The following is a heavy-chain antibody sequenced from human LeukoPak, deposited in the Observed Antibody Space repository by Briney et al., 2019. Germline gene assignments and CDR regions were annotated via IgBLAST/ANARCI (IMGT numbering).Heavy chain of an antibody. CDR2: IYNSGTT. D-gene: IGHD4-17*01. V-gene: IGHV4-59*12. CDR3: ARVDYGDYQWYYFDY. Sequence: SETLSLTCAVFGGSISDYYWSWIRQTPGKGLEWIGYIYNSGTTDYNPSLKSRVTISVDTSKNQFSLKLSSVTAADTAVYYCARVDYGDYQWYYFDYWGQGTLVTVSS. CDR1: GGSISDYY. J-gene: IGHJ4*02.